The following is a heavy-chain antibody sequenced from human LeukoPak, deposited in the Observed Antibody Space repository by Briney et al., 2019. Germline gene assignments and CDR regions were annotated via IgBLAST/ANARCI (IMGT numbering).Heavy chain of an antibody. Sequence: GRSLRLSCAASGFTFSSYAMHWVRQAPGKGLEWVAVISYDGSNKCYADSVKGRFTISRDNSKNTLYLQMNSLRAEDTAVYYCVTFDYWGQGTLVTVSS. CDR1: GFTFSSYA. CDR3: VTFDY. V-gene: IGHV3-30*04. CDR2: ISYDGSNK. J-gene: IGHJ4*02.